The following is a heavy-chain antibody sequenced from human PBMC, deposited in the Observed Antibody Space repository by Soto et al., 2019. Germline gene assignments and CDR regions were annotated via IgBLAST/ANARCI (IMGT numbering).Heavy chain of an antibody. D-gene: IGHD3-3*01. CDR2: INPSGGST. Sequence: QVQLVQSGAEVKKPGASVKVSCKASGYTFTSYYMHWVRQAPGQGLEWMGIINPSGGSTSYAQKFQGRVTMTRDTSTSTVDMGRSSLRSEDTAVYYCAGDAGGITILEARGMDVWGQGTTVTVSS. V-gene: IGHV1-46*01. CDR1: GYTFTSYY. CDR3: AGDAGGITILEARGMDV. J-gene: IGHJ6*02.